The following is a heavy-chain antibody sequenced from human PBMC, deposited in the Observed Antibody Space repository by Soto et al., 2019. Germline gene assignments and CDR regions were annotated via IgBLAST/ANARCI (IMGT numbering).Heavy chain of an antibody. Sequence: SEILSLTCAVYGGSFSGYYWSWIRQPPGKGLGWIGEINHSGSTNYNPSLKSRVTISVDTSKNQFSLKLSSVTAADTAVYYCARWEGGAARRNKFPPRWFDPWGQGTLVTVSS. CDR1: GGSFSGYY. CDR3: ARWEGGAARRNKFPPRWFDP. J-gene: IGHJ5*02. D-gene: IGHD6-6*01. CDR2: INHSGST. V-gene: IGHV4-34*01.